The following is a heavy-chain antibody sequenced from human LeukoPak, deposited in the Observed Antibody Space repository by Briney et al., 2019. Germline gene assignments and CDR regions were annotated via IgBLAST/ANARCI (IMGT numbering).Heavy chain of an antibody. J-gene: IGHJ4*02. CDR1: GGSFSGYY. D-gene: IGHD3-16*02. Sequence: SETLSLTCAVYGGSFSGYYWSWIRRPPGKGLEWIGEINHSGSTNYNPFLKSRVTISVDTSKNQFSLKLSSVTAADTAVYYCARFYPDYWGQGTLVTVSS. CDR2: INHSGST. V-gene: IGHV4-34*01. CDR3: ARFYPDY.